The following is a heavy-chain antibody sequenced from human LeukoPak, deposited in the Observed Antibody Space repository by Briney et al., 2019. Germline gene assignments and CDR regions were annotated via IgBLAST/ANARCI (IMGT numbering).Heavy chain of an antibody. J-gene: IGHJ4*02. D-gene: IGHD2-2*01. V-gene: IGHV3-23*01. CDR2: ISGGGDSA. Sequence: SGGSLRLSCAASGFPFSDYAMTWVRQTPGKGLEWVSVISGGGDSADYADSMKGRFTISRDNSKHTLYLQMYSLRAEDTALYYCAKLGCTGTICYANYWGQGTLVTVSS. CDR3: AKLGCTGTICYANY. CDR1: GFPFSDYA.